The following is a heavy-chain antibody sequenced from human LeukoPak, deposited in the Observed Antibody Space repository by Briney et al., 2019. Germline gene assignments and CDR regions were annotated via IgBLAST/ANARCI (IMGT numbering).Heavy chain of an antibody. CDR3: ARDNSVRDEAWWFNP. J-gene: IGHJ5*02. V-gene: IGHV1-46*01. CDR2: ISPSGGST. CDR1: GYTFTSNY. D-gene: IGHD5-24*01. Sequence: ASVKVSCKAFGYTFTSNYMHWVRQAPGQGPEWMGVISPSGGSTTYAQKFQGRVTLTRDMSTSTDYLELSSLRSEDTAVYYCARDNSVRDEAWWFNPWGQGTLVSVSA.